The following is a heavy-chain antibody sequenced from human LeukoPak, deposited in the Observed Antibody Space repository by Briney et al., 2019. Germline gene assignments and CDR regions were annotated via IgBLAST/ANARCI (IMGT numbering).Heavy chain of an antibody. J-gene: IGHJ4*02. D-gene: IGHD3-22*01. Sequence: GESLRLSCAASGFTFSSYWMHWVRQAPGKGLVWVSRINNDGSTSYADSVKGRFTISRDNVKNTLYLQMNSLRAEDTAIYYCAREGLTFDYWGQGTLVTVSS. CDR2: INNDGST. CDR1: GFTFSSYW. V-gene: IGHV3-74*01. CDR3: AREGLTFDY.